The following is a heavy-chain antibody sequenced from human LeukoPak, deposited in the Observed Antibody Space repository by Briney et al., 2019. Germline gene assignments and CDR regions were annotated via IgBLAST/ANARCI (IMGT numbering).Heavy chain of an antibody. CDR2: ISSSSSYI. D-gene: IGHD6-13*01. J-gene: IGHJ4*02. CDR3: ARAQSLYSSSWYLDY. V-gene: IGHV3-21*01. CDR1: GFTFSSYS. Sequence: PGGSLRLSCAASGFTFSSYSMNWVRQAPGKGLEWVSSISSSSSYIYYADSVKGRFTISRDNAENSLYLQMNSLRAEDTAVYYCARAQSLYSSSWYLDYWGQGTLVTVSS.